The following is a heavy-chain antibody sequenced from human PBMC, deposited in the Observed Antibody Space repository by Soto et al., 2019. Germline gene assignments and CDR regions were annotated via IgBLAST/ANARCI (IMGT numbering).Heavy chain of an antibody. J-gene: IGHJ4*02. D-gene: IGHD1-1*01. Sequence: SETLSLTCTVSGGSISSSSYYWGWIRQPPGKGLEWIGSIYYSGSTYYNPSLKSRVTISAGTSENQFSLKLSSVTAADTAVYYCARVLSTGTTYGFDYWGQGTLVTVSS. CDR1: GGSISSSSYY. V-gene: IGHV4-39*07. CDR3: ARVLSTGTTYGFDY. CDR2: IYYSGST.